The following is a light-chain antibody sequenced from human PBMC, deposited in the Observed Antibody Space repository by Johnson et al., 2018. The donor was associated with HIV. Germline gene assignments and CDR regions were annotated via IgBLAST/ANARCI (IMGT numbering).Light chain of an antibody. Sequence: QSVLTQAPSASGTPGQRVTISCSGSSSNIGSNTVNWYQQLPGTAPKLLIYRNNQRPSGVPDRFSGSKSGTSASLAISGLQAEDEADYYCAAWDDSLNAFFVFGTGTNVPVL. V-gene: IGLV1-44*01. CDR2: RNN. CDR1: SSNIGSNT. J-gene: IGLJ1*01. CDR3: AAWDDSLNAFFV.